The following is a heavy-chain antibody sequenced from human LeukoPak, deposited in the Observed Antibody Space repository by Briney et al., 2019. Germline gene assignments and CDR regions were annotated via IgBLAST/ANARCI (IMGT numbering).Heavy chain of an antibody. CDR3: ARGDFFSHLNWFDP. J-gene: IGHJ5*02. D-gene: IGHD2/OR15-2a*01. CDR2: ISAYNGNT. V-gene: IGHV1-18*01. Sequence: ASVKASCKASGYTFTSYGISWVRQAPGQGLEWMGWISAYNGNTNYAQKLQGRVTMTTDTPTSTAYMELRSLRSDDTAVYYCARGDFFSHLNWFDPWGQGTLVTVSS. CDR1: GYTFTSYG.